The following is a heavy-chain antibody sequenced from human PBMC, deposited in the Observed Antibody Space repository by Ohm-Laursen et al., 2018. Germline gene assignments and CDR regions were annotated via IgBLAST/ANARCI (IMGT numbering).Heavy chain of an antibody. D-gene: IGHD1-26*01. Sequence: SLRLSCTASGFSFSSYGMHWVRQAPGKGLEWVALISYDGNKKYYADSVKGRFTISRDNSKNTLYLQMNSLRAEDTAVYYCAKDQGVTTIAYYGMDVWGQGTTVTVSS. J-gene: IGHJ6*02. V-gene: IGHV3-30*18. CDR3: AKDQGVTTIAYYGMDV. CDR2: ISYDGNKK. CDR1: GFSFSSYG.